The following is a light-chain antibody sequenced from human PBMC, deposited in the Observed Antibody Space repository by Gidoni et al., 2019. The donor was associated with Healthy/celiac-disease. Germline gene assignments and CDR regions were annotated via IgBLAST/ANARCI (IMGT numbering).Light chain of an antibody. CDR2: DTS. V-gene: IGKV1-5*01. CDR3: QQYNSYSPWT. CDR1: QSIGSW. J-gene: IGKJ1*01. Sequence: DIQMTQSPSTLSASVGDRVTITCRASQSIGSWLAWYQQKPGQAPKLPIYDTSSLESGVPSRFSGSGSGTEFTLTISSLQPDDFAIYYCQQYNSYSPWTFGQGTKVEIK.